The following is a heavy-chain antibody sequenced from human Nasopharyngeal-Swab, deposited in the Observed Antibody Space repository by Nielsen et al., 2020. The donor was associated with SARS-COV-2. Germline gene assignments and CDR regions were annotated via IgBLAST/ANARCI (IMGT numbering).Heavy chain of an antibody. D-gene: IGHD6-13*01. CDR2: IIPILGIA. CDR1: GGTFSSYA. V-gene: IGHV1-69*04. J-gene: IGHJ4*02. Sequence: SVKVSCKASGGTFSSYAISWVRQAPGQGLEWMGRIIPILGIANYAQKFQGRVTITADKSTSTAYMELSSLRSEDTAVYYCARGQVAAAGNFILFDLGYWGQGTLVTVSS. CDR3: ARGQVAAAGNFILFDLGY.